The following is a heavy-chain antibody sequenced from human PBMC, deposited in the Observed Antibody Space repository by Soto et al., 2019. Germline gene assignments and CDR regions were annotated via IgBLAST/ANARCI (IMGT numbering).Heavy chain of an antibody. Sequence: SVACGVAEVCRSSSNWWRWIRQPPGKGLEWIGEIYHSGSTNYNPSLKSRVTISVDKSKNQFSLKLSSVTAADTAVYYCSRDSLFGEGPHYGMDVWVQGTTVTVSS. CDR1: EVCRSSSNW. D-gene: IGHD3-3*01. CDR2: IYHSGST. V-gene: IGHV4-4*02. CDR3: SRDSLFGEGPHYGMDV. J-gene: IGHJ6*02.